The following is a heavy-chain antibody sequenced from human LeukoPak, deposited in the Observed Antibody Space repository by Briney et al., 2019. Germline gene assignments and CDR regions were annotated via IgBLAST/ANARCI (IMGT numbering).Heavy chain of an antibody. CDR3: ARNLYSNYGTTDY. J-gene: IGHJ4*02. CDR1: DGSINSYY. CDR2: IYYNGNT. V-gene: IGHV4-59*01. Sequence: SETLSLTCSVSDGSINSYYWNWIRRPPGKGLEWIGYIYYNGNTNYSPSLKSRVTMSVDTSKNLFSLKVSSVTAADTAVYHCARNLYSNYGTTDYWGQGTLVTVSS. D-gene: IGHD4-11*01.